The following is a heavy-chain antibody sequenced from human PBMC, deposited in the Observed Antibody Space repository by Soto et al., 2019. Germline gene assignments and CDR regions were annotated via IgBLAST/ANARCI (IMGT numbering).Heavy chain of an antibody. Sequence: WETLSLTCAVSGGSISSSNWWSWVRQPPGKGLEWIGEIYHSGSTNYNPSLKSRVTISVDKSKNQFSLKLSSVTAADTAVYYCASFTPYSSGWYGGDAFDIWGQGTMVTVSS. V-gene: IGHV4-4*02. CDR2: IYHSGST. CDR1: GGSISSSNW. D-gene: IGHD6-19*01. CDR3: ASFTPYSSGWYGGDAFDI. J-gene: IGHJ3*02.